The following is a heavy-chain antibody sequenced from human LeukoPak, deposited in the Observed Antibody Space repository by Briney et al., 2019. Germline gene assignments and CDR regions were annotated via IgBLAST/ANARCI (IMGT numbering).Heavy chain of an antibody. J-gene: IGHJ4*02. CDR2: VSGSGSTV. Sequence: GGSLGLSCAASGFTFSDHNMNWVRQLPGKRLEWVAYVSGSGSTVYYADSVKGRFTISRDNGKSSLYLQMNSLRVEDTALYYCVRQFASWGQGTLVTVSS. V-gene: IGHV3-48*01. CDR1: GFTFSDHN. CDR3: VRQFAS.